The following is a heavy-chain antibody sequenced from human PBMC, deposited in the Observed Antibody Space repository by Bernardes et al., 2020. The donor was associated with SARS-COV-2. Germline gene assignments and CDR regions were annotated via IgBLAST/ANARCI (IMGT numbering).Heavy chain of an antibody. J-gene: IGHJ4*02. CDR2: FRMYDTA. Sequence: FRMYDTANYAQKFQGRVTITADESTSTAYMELSSLRSEDTAVYYCARDRVGATSLDYWGQGTLVT. D-gene: IGHD1-26*01. CDR3: ARDRVGATSLDY. V-gene: IGHV1-69*01.